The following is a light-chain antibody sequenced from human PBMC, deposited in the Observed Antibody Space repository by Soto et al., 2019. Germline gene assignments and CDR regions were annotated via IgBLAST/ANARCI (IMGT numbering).Light chain of an antibody. J-gene: IGKJ1*01. CDR1: QSISSY. CDR3: QQNNSYPYT. V-gene: IGKV1-39*01. CDR2: AAS. Sequence: DIQMTQSPSSLSASVGDRVTITCRASQSISSYLNWYQQKPGKAPKLLIYAASSLQSGVPSRFSGSGSGTDFTLTISSLQPEDFATYYCQQNNSYPYTFGQGTKVEIK.